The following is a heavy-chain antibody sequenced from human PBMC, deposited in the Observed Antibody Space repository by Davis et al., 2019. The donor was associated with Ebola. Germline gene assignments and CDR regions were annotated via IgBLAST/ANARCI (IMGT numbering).Heavy chain of an antibody. CDR3: AGLGDYYYYYGMDV. Sequence: SVKVSCKASGGTFSSYAISWVRQAPGQGLEWMGRIIPILGIANYAQKFQGRITITADESTSTAYMELSGLRSEDTAVYYCAGLGDYYYYYGMDVWGQGTTVTVSS. D-gene: IGHD7-27*01. CDR2: IIPILGIA. J-gene: IGHJ6*02. CDR1: GGTFSSYA. V-gene: IGHV1-69*04.